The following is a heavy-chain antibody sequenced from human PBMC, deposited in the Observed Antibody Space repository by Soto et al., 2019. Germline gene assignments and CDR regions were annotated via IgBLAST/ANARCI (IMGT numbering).Heavy chain of an antibody. Sequence: ASVKVSCKTSGYSFTGYSVHWVRQAPGHGPEWMGWINPKSGTTNYAQKFQGRVTMTRDKSISTVFMELSRVRSDDTAVYYCARELWTRGTLITGKLFTYWGKGSLVTVS. J-gene: IGHJ4*02. CDR3: ARELWTRGTLITGKLFTY. D-gene: IGHD1-20*01. CDR2: INPKSGTT. V-gene: IGHV1-2*02. CDR1: GYSFTGYS.